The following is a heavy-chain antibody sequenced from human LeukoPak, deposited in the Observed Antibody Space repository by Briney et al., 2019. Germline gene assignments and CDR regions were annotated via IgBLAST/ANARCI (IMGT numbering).Heavy chain of an antibody. CDR3: AGYVSSGRRDAFDI. D-gene: IGHD3-22*01. CDR1: GFTFDDYA. V-gene: IGHV3-69-1*01. CDR2: ITRSSYI. J-gene: IGHJ3*02. Sequence: PGGSLGLSCAASGFTFDDYAMHWVRQAPGKGLEWVSSITRSSYIYYADSVKGRFTISRDNAKNSLYLQMNSLRAEDTAVYYCAGYVSSGRRDAFDIWGQGAMVTVSS.